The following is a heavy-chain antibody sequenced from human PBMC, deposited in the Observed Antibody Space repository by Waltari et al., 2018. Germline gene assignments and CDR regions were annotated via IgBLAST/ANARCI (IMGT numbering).Heavy chain of an antibody. Sequence: EVQLLESGGGLVQPGGSLRLSCAASGFTFSRYAMSGVRQAPGKGLGWVSAISGSGVSTYYADSVKGRFTISRDNSKNTLYLQMNSLRAEDTAVYYCAKGGGSSWFYYFDYWGQGTLVTVSS. V-gene: IGHV3-23*01. D-gene: IGHD6-13*01. CDR3: AKGGGSSWFYYFDY. CDR1: GFTFSRYA. J-gene: IGHJ4*02. CDR2: ISGSGVST.